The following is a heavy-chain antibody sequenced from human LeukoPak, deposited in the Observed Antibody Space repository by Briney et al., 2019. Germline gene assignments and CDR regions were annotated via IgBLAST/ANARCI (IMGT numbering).Heavy chain of an antibody. CDR1: GGSISSYY. D-gene: IGHD5-24*01. J-gene: IGHJ4*02. V-gene: IGHV4-59*01. Sequence: PSETLSLTCTVSGGSISSYYWSWIRQPPGKGLEWIGYIYYSGSTNYNPSLKSRVTISVDTSKNQFSLKLSSVTAADTAVYYCARGRDGYNYLDYWGQGTLVTVSS. CDR3: ARGRDGYNYLDY. CDR2: IYYSGST.